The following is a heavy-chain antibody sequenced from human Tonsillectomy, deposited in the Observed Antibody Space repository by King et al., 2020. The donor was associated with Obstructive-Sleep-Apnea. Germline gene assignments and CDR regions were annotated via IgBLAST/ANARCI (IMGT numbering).Heavy chain of an antibody. CDR1: GGSFSDYY. CDR2: INHSGST. CDR3: ARGSGAAALNWFDP. D-gene: IGHD6-13*01. Sequence: VQLQQWGAGLLKPSETLSLTCAVFGGSFSDYYWSWIRQPPGKGLEWIGEINHSGSTSYNPSLRSRVTISVDTSKNQFSLKLNSVTAADTAVYYCARGSGAAALNWFDPWGQGTLVTVSS. J-gene: IGHJ5*02. V-gene: IGHV4-34*01.